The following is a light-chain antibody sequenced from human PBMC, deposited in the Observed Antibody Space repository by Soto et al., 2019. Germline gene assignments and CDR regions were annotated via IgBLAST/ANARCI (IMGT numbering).Light chain of an antibody. J-gene: IGKJ1*01. V-gene: IGKV1-5*03. Sequence: DIQMTQSPSTLSASVGDRVTITCRASQTIGGWLAWFQQKPGKAPNLLIYGVSSVESGVPSRFSGSGSGTTVTLTITNLQPDVFATYYCQQYADYSWTFGQGTKV. CDR3: QQYADYSWT. CDR2: GVS. CDR1: QTIGGW.